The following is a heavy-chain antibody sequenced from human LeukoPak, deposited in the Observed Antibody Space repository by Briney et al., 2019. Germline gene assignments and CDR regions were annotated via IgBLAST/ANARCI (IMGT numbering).Heavy chain of an antibody. CDR2: ISYDGNNK. D-gene: IGHD2-21*01. Sequence: PGGSLRLSCAASGFTFSGYAMHWVRQAPGKGLEWVAVISYDGNNKYYADSVKGRFTISRDNSKNTLYLQMNSLRVEDTAVYDCARMPGGDSWTGGQGTLVTVSS. V-gene: IGHV3-30*04. CDR1: GFTFSGYA. J-gene: IGHJ4*02. CDR3: ARMPGGDSWT.